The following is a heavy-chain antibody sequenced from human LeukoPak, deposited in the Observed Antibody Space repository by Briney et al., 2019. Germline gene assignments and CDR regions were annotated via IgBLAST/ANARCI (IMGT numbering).Heavy chain of an antibody. J-gene: IGHJ4*02. V-gene: IGHV3-9*01. D-gene: IGHD2-21*02. CDR2: ISLNSGAI. Sequence: LRLSCVASGFTFDGYAMHWVRQPPGKGLEWVSGISLNSGAIGYADSVKGRFTISRDKSKNTLYLQMISLRAEDTAVYYCVKDRGDLPPYFDNWGQGTLVTVSS. CDR1: GFTFDGYA. CDR3: VKDRGDLPPYFDN.